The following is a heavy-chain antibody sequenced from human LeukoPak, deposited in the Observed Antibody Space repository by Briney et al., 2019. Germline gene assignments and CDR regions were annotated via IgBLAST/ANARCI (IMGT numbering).Heavy chain of an antibody. V-gene: IGHV3-30*18. D-gene: IGHD6-19*01. CDR2: ISYDGSNK. J-gene: IGHJ4*02. CDR3: AKDQSIAVAYFDY. Sequence: GGSLRLSCAASGFTFSSYGMHWVRQAPGKGLEWVAVISYDGSNKYYADSVKGRFTISRDNSKNTLYLQMNSLRAEETAVYYCAKDQSIAVAYFDYWGQGTLVTVSS. CDR1: GFTFSSYG.